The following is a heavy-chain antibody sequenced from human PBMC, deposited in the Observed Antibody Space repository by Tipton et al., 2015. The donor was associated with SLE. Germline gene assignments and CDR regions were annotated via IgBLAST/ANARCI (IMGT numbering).Heavy chain of an antibody. J-gene: IGHJ2*01. D-gene: IGHD1-26*01. CDR1: GDSISRDTYY. Sequence: TLSLTCSVSGDSISRDTYYWAWGWIRQPPGKGLEWIGSFYYSGNRYYNPSLKRRVSISVDTSKNQFSLKLSSVTAADTAVYYCARVDRGPRNFDLWGRGTLVTVSS. V-gene: IGHV4-39*07. CDR3: ARVDRGPRNFDL. CDR2: FYYSGNR.